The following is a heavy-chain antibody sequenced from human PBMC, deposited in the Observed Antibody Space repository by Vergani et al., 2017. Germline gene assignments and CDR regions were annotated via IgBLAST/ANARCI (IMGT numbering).Heavy chain of an antibody. D-gene: IGHD2-21*02. CDR3: AKEHLLGYCRGDDCYSGDF. CDR1: GFAFGGLA. V-gene: IGHV3-23*01. Sequence: EGQLLESGGALVQPGGSLRLSCKASGFAFGGLAMQWVRRAPGKGLEWVASISASSASSFYADSVKGRFTISRDNSNNWLFLHMSSLRAEDTARYFCAKEHLLGYCRGDDCYSGDFSGQGTPVTVSS. CDR2: ISASSASS. J-gene: IGHJ4*02.